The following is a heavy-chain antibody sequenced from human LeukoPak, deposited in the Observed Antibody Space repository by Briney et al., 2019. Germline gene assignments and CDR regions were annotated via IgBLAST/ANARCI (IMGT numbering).Heavy chain of an antibody. Sequence: TSETLSLTCTVSGGSIRSSYYYWGWIRQPPGKGLEWIGYIYYSGSTNFNPSLKSRVTISVDTSKNQFSLKLSSVTAADTAVYYCARTFRGVIENWFDPWGQGTLVTVSS. J-gene: IGHJ5*02. D-gene: IGHD3-16*02. CDR3: ARTFRGVIENWFDP. CDR1: GGSIRSSYYY. CDR2: IYYSGST. V-gene: IGHV4-61*05.